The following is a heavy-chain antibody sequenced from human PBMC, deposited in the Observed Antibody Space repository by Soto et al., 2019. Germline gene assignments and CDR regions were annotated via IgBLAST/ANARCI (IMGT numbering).Heavy chain of an antibody. D-gene: IGHD7-27*01. CDR1: GFTFSDYY. Sequence: GESLKISCAASGFTFSDYYMSWIRQGPGKGLEWVSYISSSGSTIYYADSVKGRFTISRDNAKNSLYLQMNSLRAEDTAVYYCARTTSGDRGNYFDYWGQGTLVTVSS. J-gene: IGHJ4*02. V-gene: IGHV3-11*01. CDR2: ISSSGSTI. CDR3: ARTTSGDRGNYFDY.